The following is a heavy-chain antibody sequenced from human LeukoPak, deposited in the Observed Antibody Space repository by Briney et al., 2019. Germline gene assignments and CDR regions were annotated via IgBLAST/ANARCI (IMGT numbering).Heavy chain of an antibody. CDR2: IISGTYI. CDR1: GFTFSTYS. CDR3: ARDFAQTGDYHHFDY. Sequence: GESLRLSCAASGFTFSTYSMNWVRRAPGKGLEWVSSIISGTYIYYADSVKGRFTISRDNAKNSLYLQMNSLRAEDTAVYYCARDFAQTGDYHHFDYWGQGTPVTVSS. J-gene: IGHJ4*02. V-gene: IGHV3-21*01. D-gene: IGHD7-27*01.